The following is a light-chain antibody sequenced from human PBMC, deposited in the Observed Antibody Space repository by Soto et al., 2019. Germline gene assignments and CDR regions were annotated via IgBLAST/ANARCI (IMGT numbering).Light chain of an antibody. CDR3: QHRSIWPVS. CDR2: AAS. V-gene: IGKV3-11*01. J-gene: IGKJ5*01. CDR1: QSVRTS. Sequence: EIVLTQSPATLSLSPGERATLSCRASQSVRTSLAWYQQKPGQAPRLLIYAASNRATGIPARFSGSGSGTDFTLTISSLEPEDFAVYYCQHRSIWPVSFGQGTRLEIK.